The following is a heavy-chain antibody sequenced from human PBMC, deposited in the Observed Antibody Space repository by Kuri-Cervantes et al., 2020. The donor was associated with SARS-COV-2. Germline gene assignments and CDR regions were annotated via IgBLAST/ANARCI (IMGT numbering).Heavy chain of an antibody. CDR3: ARDHIESDEGYYFDY. CDR2: IIPIFGTA. D-gene: IGHD2-21*01. J-gene: IGHJ4*02. V-gene: IGHV1-69*05. Sequence: CNAAGGTFYSYAIIWVRHDPGQGLEWMGGIIPIFGTASYSQKFQGRLTITTDESTSTAYMELSSLRCEDTAVYYCARDHIESDEGYYFDYWVQGTLVTVSS. CDR1: GGTFYSYA.